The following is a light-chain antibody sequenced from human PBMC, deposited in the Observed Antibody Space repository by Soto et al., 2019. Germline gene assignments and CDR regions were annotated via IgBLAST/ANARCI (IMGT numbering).Light chain of an antibody. CDR2: EVS. CDR1: SSDVGGYNY. J-gene: IGLJ1*01. CDR3: SSYAGSNKVYV. V-gene: IGLV2-8*01. Sequence: QSALTHPPSASGSPGQSVTISCTGTSSDVGGYNYVSWYQQHPGKAPKLMIYEVSKRPSGVPDRFSCSKSGNTASLTVSGLQAEDEADYYCSSYAGSNKVYVFGTGTKLTVL.